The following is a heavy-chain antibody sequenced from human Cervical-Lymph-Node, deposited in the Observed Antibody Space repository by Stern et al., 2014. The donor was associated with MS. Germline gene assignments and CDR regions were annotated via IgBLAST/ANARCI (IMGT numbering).Heavy chain of an antibody. CDR2: MYTSAAP. V-gene: IGHV4-31*03. Sequence: QVQLQESGPGLVKPSQTLSLTCTVSGASTSSGSYCWGWIRQHPGEGLEYIECMYTSAAPYYNPSVKSRVTRSVDTSKNQVSLQLSSVTAADTAVYYCATELSGSPWFGPWGQGTLVTVSS. CDR3: ATELSGSPWFGP. CDR1: GASTSSGSYC. J-gene: IGHJ5*02. D-gene: IGHD3-10*01.